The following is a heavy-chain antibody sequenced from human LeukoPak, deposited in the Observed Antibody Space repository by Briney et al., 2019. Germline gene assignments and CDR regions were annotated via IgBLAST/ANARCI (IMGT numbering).Heavy chain of an antibody. CDR2: ISADNGNT. Sequence: GSLKVSCKASGYTFTSYGISWVRQAPGQGLEWMGWISADNGNTNYAQKLQGRVTMTTDTSTSTAYMELRSMRSGATAVYYCARDGGLRVDYWGQGTLVTVSS. CDR1: GYTFTSYG. CDR3: ARDGGLRVDY. V-gene: IGHV1-18*01. D-gene: IGHD4-17*01. J-gene: IGHJ4*02.